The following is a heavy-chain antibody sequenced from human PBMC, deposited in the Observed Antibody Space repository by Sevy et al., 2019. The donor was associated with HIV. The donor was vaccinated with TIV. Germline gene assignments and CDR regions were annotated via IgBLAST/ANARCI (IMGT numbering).Heavy chain of an antibody. Sequence: GGSLRLSCTASGFTFGDYCMSWVRQAPGKGLEWVAFLKSDVYGGTVDHAASVRGRFVISRDDSKTIAYLQMNDLKTEDTGVYYCARGNAAQSIFDYWGQGALVTVSS. D-gene: IGHD1-1*01. CDR3: ARGNAAQSIFDY. CDR1: GFTFGDYC. CDR2: LKSDVYGGTV. V-gene: IGHV3-49*04. J-gene: IGHJ4*02.